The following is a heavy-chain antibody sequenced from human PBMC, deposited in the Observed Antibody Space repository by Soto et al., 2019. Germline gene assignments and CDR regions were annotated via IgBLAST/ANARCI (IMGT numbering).Heavy chain of an antibody. V-gene: IGHV3-23*01. CDR3: AKESSSSGWGNLNWFDP. Sequence: RLSCAASEFTIGSYGMSWVIQDPGKGLEWVSSISGGGANTFYADSVAGRFTISSDTSKYTLYLQMNSLRVEDTAIYYCAKESSSSGWGNLNWFDPWGQGTLVTVS. D-gene: IGHD6-19*01. CDR1: EFTIGSYG. J-gene: IGHJ5*02. CDR2: ISGGGANT.